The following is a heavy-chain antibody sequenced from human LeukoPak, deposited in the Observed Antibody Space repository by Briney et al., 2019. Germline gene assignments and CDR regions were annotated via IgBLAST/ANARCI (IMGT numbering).Heavy chain of an antibody. CDR2: IYTSGST. D-gene: IGHD3-22*01. J-gene: IGHJ3*02. Sequence: SETLSLTCTVSGDSISSYYWSWIRQPAGKGLEWIGRIYTSGSTYYSPSLRSRVTISLDTSRNQFSLKLSSVTAADTAVYYCAKSNGYGLIDIWGQGTMVTVSS. CDR1: GDSISSYY. CDR3: AKSNGYGLIDI. V-gene: IGHV4-4*07.